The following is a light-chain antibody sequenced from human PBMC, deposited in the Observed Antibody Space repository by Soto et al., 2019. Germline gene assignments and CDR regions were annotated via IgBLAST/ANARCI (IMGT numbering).Light chain of an antibody. CDR1: QSVSSIY. V-gene: IGKV3-20*01. CDR3: QKYGSSRWT. J-gene: IGKJ1*01. Sequence: EIVLTQSPGTLSLSPGERATLSCRAIQSVSSIYLAWYQQKPGQAPRLLIYGASSRATGIPDRFSGSGSGTDFTLTISRLEPEDFAVYYCQKYGSSRWTFGQGTKVEI. CDR2: GAS.